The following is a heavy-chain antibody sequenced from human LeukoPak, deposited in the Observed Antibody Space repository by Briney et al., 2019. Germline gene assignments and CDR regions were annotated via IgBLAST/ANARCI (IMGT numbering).Heavy chain of an antibody. CDR1: GFTLNKYW. CDR3: ARDAYTTTSNWLDP. J-gene: IGHJ5*02. D-gene: IGHD4-17*01. CDR2: ITGDGSDI. Sequence: GGSLRLSCEASGFTLNKYWMHWVRQAPGKGLVWVSRITGDGSDIAYADSVKGRFTVSRDDAKNTLFLQMTSLRVEDTAIYYCARDAYTTTSNWLDPWGQRTLVTLSS. V-gene: IGHV3-74*01.